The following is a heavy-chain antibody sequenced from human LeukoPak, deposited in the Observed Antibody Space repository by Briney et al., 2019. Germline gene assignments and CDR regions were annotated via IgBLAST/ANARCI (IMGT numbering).Heavy chain of an antibody. CDR2: IKQDGSEK. V-gene: IGHV3-7*01. D-gene: IGHD4-17*01. J-gene: IGHJ3*02. CDR1: GFTFSTYW. Sequence: GGSLRLSCAASGFTFSTYWMNWVRQAPGKGVEWVANIKQDGSEKSYVASVRGRFTITRDNGKNSLHLQMNSLRAEDTAVYFCARVAYGDYGAFDIWGQGTMVSVSS. CDR3: ARVAYGDYGAFDI.